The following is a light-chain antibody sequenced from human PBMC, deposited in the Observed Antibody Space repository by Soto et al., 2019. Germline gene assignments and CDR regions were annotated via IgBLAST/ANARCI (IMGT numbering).Light chain of an antibody. CDR1: SSNIGAGYD. V-gene: IGLV1-40*01. CDR3: LSLDSSLSVV. J-gene: IGLJ2*01. CDR2: GNT. Sequence: QSVLTQPPSVSGAPGQRVTISCTGSSSNIGAGYDVHWYQHLPGRAPKLLIYGNTNRPSGVPDRFSGSKSGTSGSLASTGLQAEDEADYYCLSLDSSLSVVFGGGTKLTVL.